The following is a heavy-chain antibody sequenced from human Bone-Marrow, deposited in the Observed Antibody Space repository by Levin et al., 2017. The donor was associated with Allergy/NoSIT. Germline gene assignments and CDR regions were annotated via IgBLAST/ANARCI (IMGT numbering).Heavy chain of an antibody. J-gene: IGHJ3*02. Sequence: GASVKVSCKASGYTFTGYYIHWVRQAPGQGLEWMGWVNPSSGATDYAQRFQGRVTMTRDTSSSTVYMELSRLRSDDTAIYYCTRDRYQLLNDAFDIWGQGTLVTVSS. CDR3: TRDRYQLLNDAFDI. D-gene: IGHD2-2*01. CDR2: VNPSSGAT. CDR1: GYTFTGYY. V-gene: IGHV1-2*02.